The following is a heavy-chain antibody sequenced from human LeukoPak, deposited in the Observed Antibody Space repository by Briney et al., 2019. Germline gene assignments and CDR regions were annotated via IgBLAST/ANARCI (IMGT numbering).Heavy chain of an antibody. CDR3: ARDDSSSWSLDY. V-gene: IGHV1-3*01. Sequence: ASVNVSCKASGYTFTSYAMHWVRQAPGQRLEWMGWINAGNGNTKYSQKFQGRVTITRDTSASTAYVELSSLRSEDTAVYYCARDDSSSWSLDYWGQGTLVTVSS. D-gene: IGHD6-13*01. CDR1: GYTFTSYA. CDR2: INAGNGNT. J-gene: IGHJ4*02.